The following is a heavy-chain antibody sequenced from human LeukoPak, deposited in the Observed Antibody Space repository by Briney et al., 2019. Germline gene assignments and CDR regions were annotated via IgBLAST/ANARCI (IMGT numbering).Heavy chain of an antibody. J-gene: IGHJ4*02. Sequence: GGSLRLSCAASGFTFSSYAMTWVRQAPGKGLEWVANIKQDGSEKYYVDSVKGRFTISRDNAKNSLYLQMNTLRAEDTAVYYCARGSPVDYWGQRTLVTVSS. V-gene: IGHV3-7*01. CDR1: GFTFSSYA. CDR3: ARGSPVDY. CDR2: IKQDGSEK.